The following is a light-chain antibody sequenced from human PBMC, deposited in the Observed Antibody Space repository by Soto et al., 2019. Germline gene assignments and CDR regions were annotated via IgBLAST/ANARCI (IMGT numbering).Light chain of an antibody. CDR3: QQRRDWPLT. J-gene: IGKJ4*01. CDR1: QSVSSY. Sequence: IXLTXXXXTLSLSPGERATLSCRASQSVSSYLAWYQQKPGQAPRLLISDASNRATGIPARFSGSGSGTDFTLTVSSLEPEDFAVYYCQQRRDWPLTFGGGTKVEI. CDR2: DAS. V-gene: IGKV3-11*01.